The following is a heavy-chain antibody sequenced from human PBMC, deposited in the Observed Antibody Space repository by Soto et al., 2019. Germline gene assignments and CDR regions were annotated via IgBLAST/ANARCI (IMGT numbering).Heavy chain of an antibody. J-gene: IGHJ4*02. CDR2: IGPTSSPI. CDR3: ARMLTIEYYFDY. Sequence: GGSLRLSCAASGFTFSGYSMNWVRQAPGKGLEWVSYIGPTSSPIYYADSVKGRFTISRDNAKNSLYLQMNSLRAEDTAVYYCARMLTIEYYFDYWGQGTLVTVSS. CDR1: GFTFSGYS. V-gene: IGHV3-48*01. D-gene: IGHD2-8*01.